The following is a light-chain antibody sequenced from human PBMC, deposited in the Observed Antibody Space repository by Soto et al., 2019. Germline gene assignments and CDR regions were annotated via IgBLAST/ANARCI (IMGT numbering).Light chain of an antibody. Sequence: DIQMTQSPSTRSASVGDRVTITCRASQSISNWLAWYQQKPGTAAKVLIYHASNLQSGVPSRFSGSGSGIECTLTISSLQPDDFASYYCQQYNSYSFGQGTKVDIK. V-gene: IGKV1-5*01. J-gene: IGKJ1*01. CDR3: QQYNSYS. CDR2: HAS. CDR1: QSISNW.